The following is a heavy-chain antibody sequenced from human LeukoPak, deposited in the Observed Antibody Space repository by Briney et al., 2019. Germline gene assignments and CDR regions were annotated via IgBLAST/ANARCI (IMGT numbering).Heavy chain of an antibody. CDR2: IYWDDDK. CDR1: GFSLSTSGVG. D-gene: IGHD3-22*01. J-gene: IGHJ4*02. Sequence: SGPTLVNPTQTLTLTCTFSGFSLSTSGVGVGWIPQPPGKALEWLALIYWDDDKRYSPSLKSRLTITKDTSKNQVVLTMTNMDPVETATYYCAHNPGYYYYDSGYYAYFDYWGQGTLVTVSS. V-gene: IGHV2-5*02. CDR3: AHNPGYYYYDSGYYAYFDY.